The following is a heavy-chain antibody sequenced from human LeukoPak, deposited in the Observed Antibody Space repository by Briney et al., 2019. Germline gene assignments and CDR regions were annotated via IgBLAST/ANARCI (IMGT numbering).Heavy chain of an antibody. J-gene: IGHJ4*02. V-gene: IGHV1-69*13. CDR2: IIPIFGTA. CDR1: GGTFSSYA. CDR3: ARREYYYDSSGYSEKEGPFVY. D-gene: IGHD3-22*01. Sequence: SVKVSCKASGGTFSSYAISWVRQAPGQGLEWMGGIIPIFGTANYAQKFQGRVTITADESTSTAYMELSSLRSEDTAVYYCARREYYYDSSGYSEKEGPFVYWGQGTLVTVSS.